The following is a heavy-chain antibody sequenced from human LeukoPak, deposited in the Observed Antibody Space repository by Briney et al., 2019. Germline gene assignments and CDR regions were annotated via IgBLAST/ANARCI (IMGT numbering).Heavy chain of an antibody. CDR2: ISHSGST. Sequence: PSETLSLTCAVYGGSFSGYYWSWIRQPPGKGLEWIGEISHSGSTNYNPSLKSRVTISVDTSKNQFSLKLSSVTAADTAVYYCARSLLWFGANLIWFDSWGQGTLVTVSS. D-gene: IGHD3-10*01. CDR1: GGSFSGYY. J-gene: IGHJ5*01. V-gene: IGHV4-34*01. CDR3: ARSLLWFGANLIWFDS.